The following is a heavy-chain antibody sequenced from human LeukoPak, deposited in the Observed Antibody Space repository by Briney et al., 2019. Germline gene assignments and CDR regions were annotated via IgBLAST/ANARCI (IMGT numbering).Heavy chain of an antibody. D-gene: IGHD2-2*02. V-gene: IGHV3-30*04. CDR3: ARAHCTSTTCYNFDY. CDR2: ISYDGSNK. Sequence: PGRSLRLSCAASGFTFSSYAMHWVRQAPGKGLEWVAVISYDGSNKYYADSVKGRFTISRDNSKNTPYLQMNSLRAEDTAVYFCARAHCTSTTCYNFDYWGQGTLVTVSS. J-gene: IGHJ4*02. CDR1: GFTFSSYA.